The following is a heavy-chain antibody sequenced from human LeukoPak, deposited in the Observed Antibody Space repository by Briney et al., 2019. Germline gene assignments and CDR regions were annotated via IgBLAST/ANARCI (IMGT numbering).Heavy chain of an antibody. J-gene: IGHJ4*02. D-gene: IGHD3-22*01. V-gene: IGHV3-23*01. Sequence: GGSLRLSCAASGFTFSSYAMSWARQAPGKGPEWVSGISGSGATSLYADSVKGRFTISRDSSKNTLSLQMNSLRAEDTAVYYCARSLYYYDSSGYVWGQGTLVTVSS. CDR1: GFTFSSYA. CDR2: ISGSGATS. CDR3: ARSLYYYDSSGYV.